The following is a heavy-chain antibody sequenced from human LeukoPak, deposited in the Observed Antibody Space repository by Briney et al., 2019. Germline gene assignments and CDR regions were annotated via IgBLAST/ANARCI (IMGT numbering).Heavy chain of an antibody. D-gene: IGHD3-9*01. Sequence: ASVKVSCKASGYTFTDYYVHWVRQAPGQGLEWMGWINPNSGVTNYAQKFQGRVTMTRDMSISTAYMELSRLRSDDTAVYYCARSPDILTAENFVYWGQGTLVTVSS. CDR3: ARSPDILTAENFVY. CDR2: INPNSGVT. V-gene: IGHV1-2*02. CDR1: GYTFTDYY. J-gene: IGHJ4*02.